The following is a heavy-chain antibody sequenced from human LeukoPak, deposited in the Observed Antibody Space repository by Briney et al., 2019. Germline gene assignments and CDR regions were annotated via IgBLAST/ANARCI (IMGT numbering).Heavy chain of an antibody. CDR2: INPSGGSI. V-gene: IGHV1-46*01. CDR3: ARWRSGDTVGMDV. D-gene: IGHD5-12*01. CDR1: GGTFSSYA. Sequence: ASVKVSCKASGGTFSSYAISWARQAPGQGLEWMGIINPSGGSINYAQKFQGRVTMTRDTSTSTVYMELSSLGSEDTAVYYCARWRSGDTVGMDVWGQGTTVTVSS. J-gene: IGHJ6*02.